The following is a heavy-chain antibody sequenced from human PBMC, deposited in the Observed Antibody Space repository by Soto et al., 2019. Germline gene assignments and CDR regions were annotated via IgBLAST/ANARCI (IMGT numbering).Heavy chain of an antibody. CDR1: GGSISSGGYA. CDR3: ASQQVTTGLYYFDY. D-gene: IGHD4-17*01. J-gene: IGHJ4*02. V-gene: IGHV4-30-2*01. Sequence: PSDTLSLTCAVSGGSISSGGYAGRWIRQPPGKGLEWIGYIYHSGSTYYNPSLKSRVTISVDRSKNQFSLKLSSVTAADTAVYNCASQQVTTGLYYFDYWGQGTLVTVSS. CDR2: IYHSGST.